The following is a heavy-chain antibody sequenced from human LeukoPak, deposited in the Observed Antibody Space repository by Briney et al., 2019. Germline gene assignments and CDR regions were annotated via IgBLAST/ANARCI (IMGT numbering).Heavy chain of an antibody. CDR3: RSSGGSGSYYFDY. CDR1: GGTFSSYA. Sequence: SVKVSCKASGGTFSSYAISWVRQAPGQGLEWMGGIIPIFGTANYAQKFQGRVTITADGSTSTAYMELSSLRSEDTAVYYCRSSGGSGSYYFDYWGQGTLVTVSS. CDR2: IIPIFGTA. J-gene: IGHJ4*02. V-gene: IGHV1-69*13. D-gene: IGHD3-10*01.